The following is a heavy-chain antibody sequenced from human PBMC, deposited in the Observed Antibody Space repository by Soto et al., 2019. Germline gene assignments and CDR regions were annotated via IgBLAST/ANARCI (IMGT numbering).Heavy chain of an antibody. Sequence: SETLSLTCTVSVGSISSGDYYWSWIRQPPGKGLEWIGYIYYSGSTYYNPSLKSRVTISVDTSKNQFSLKLSSVTAADTAVYYCARDGYSTGFDYWGQGTLVTVSS. V-gene: IGHV4-30-4*01. J-gene: IGHJ4*02. CDR3: ARDGYSTGFDY. CDR1: VGSISSGDYY. D-gene: IGHD5-18*01. CDR2: IYYSGST.